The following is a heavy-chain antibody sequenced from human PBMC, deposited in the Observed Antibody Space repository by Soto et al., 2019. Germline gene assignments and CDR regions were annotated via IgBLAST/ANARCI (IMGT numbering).Heavy chain of an antibody. D-gene: IGHD5-18*01. CDR3: AKGRIRLFSSYGALRGY. CDR1: GFTFSSYG. CDR2: ISYDGSNK. J-gene: IGHJ4*02. Sequence: GGSLRLSCAASGFTFSSYGMHWVRQAPGKGLEWVAVISYDGSNKYYADSVKGRFTISRDNSKNTLYLQMNSLRAEDTAVYYCAKGRIRLFSSYGALRGYWGQGTLVTVSS. V-gene: IGHV3-30*18.